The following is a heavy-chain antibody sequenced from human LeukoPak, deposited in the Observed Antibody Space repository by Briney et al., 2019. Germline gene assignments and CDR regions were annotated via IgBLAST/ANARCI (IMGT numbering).Heavy chain of an antibody. CDR1: GGTFSSYA. D-gene: IGHD3-22*01. CDR3: ARDREATYDSSGYYDY. Sequence: SVKVSCKASGGTFSSYAISWVRQAPGQGLEWMGGIIPIFGTANYAQKFQGRVTITTDESTSTAYMELSSLRSEDKAVYYCARDREATYDSSGYYDYWGQGTLVSVSS. J-gene: IGHJ4*02. CDR2: IIPIFGTA. V-gene: IGHV1-69*05.